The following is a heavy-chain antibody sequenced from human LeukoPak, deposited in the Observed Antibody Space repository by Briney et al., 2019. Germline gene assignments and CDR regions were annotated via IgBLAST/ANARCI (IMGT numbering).Heavy chain of an antibody. CDR2: IGGSGAAT. J-gene: IGHJ3*02. CDR1: GFTFTNYA. CDR3: AKTPQNDAFDI. Sequence: GGSLRLSCAASGFTFTNYAMNWVRQAPGKGLEWASGIGGSGAATYSADSVKGRFTISRDDSKNTLYLQMNSLRAEDTAVYYCAKTPQNDAFDIWGQGTMVTVSS. V-gene: IGHV3-23*01.